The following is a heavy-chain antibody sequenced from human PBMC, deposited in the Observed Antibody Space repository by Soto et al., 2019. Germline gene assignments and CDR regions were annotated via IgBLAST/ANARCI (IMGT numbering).Heavy chain of an antibody. CDR2: VRGNGDPP. CDR3: VKSRGGNNFDFFD. CDR1: GFTFSSYA. J-gene: IGHJ4*02. D-gene: IGHD5-12*01. Sequence: LRFSCSASGFTFSSYAMHWVRQAPGKGLEYVSGVRGNGDPPFYADSVKGRFTISRDNSKNTLYLQMSGLSADDTAVYYCVKSRGGNNFDFFDWGQGALVTVPQ. V-gene: IGHV3-64D*06.